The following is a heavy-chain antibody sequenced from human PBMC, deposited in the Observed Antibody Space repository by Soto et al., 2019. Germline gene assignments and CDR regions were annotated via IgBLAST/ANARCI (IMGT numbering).Heavy chain of an antibody. CDR1: GFSLSNARMG. CDR2: IFSNDEK. J-gene: IGHJ4*02. D-gene: IGHD6-19*01. V-gene: IGHV2-26*01. Sequence: SGPTLVNPTETLTLTCTVSGFSLSNARMGVSWIRQPPGKALEWLAHIFSNDEKSYSTSLKSRLTISKDTSKSQVVLTMTNMDPVDTATYYCARMYSSGFYQYYFDYWGQGTLVTVSS. CDR3: ARMYSSGFYQYYFDY.